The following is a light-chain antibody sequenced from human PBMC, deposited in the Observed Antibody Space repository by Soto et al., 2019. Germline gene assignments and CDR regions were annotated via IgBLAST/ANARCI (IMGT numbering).Light chain of an antibody. CDR1: QSVSSNY. CDR3: QQYGGSPRT. V-gene: IGKV3-20*01. Sequence: EIVLTQSPGSLSLSPGERATLSCRASQSVSSNYLAWYQQNPGQAPRLLIYGASSRATGIPDRFSGSGSGTDFTLTISRLEPEDFAVYYCQQYGGSPRTFGQGTKVEIK. CDR2: GAS. J-gene: IGKJ1*01.